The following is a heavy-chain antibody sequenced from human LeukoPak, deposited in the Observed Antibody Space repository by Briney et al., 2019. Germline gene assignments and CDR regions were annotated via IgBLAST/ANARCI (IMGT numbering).Heavy chain of an antibody. J-gene: IGHJ4*02. CDR1: GSTVSSNY. CDR2: IYSGGST. V-gene: IGHV3-53*01. D-gene: IGHD1-26*01. CDR3: ARRGKWELPFDY. Sequence: PGGSLRLSCAASGSTVSSNYMSWVRQAPGKGLEWVSVIYSGGSTYYADSVKGRFTISRDNSKNTLYLQMNSLRAEDTAVYYCARRGKWELPFDYWGQGTLVTVSS.